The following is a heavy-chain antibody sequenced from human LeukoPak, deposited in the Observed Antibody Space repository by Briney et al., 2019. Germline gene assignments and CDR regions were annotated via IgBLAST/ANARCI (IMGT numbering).Heavy chain of an antibody. V-gene: IGHV3-72*01. CDR1: GFTFSDPT. D-gene: IGHD4/OR15-4a*01. J-gene: IGHJ4*02. CDR2: TRNKVNSYTT. Sequence: YPGGSLRLSCAASGFTFSDPTIAWVPQPPGKGLEWVARTRNKVNSYTTAYAASVTGRFTVSRDDSSNSVYLQMNSLKIEDTAVYYCARSMYGEGRRIIDFDYWGQGSLLTVSS. CDR3: ARSMYGEGRRIIDFDY.